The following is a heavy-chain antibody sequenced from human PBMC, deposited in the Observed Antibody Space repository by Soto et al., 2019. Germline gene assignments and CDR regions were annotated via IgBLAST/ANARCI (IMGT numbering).Heavy chain of an antibody. Sequence: SETLSLTCTVSGAYMRNDYYYWSWVRQNPGKDLEWIGHMHHSGRTHYNPSLKSRVAISVDTPKNQFSLYLNSVTAADTAVYYCARWVEVSLDYFDSWGQGTPVTVSS. J-gene: IGHJ4*02. D-gene: IGHD2-15*01. CDR3: ARWVEVSLDYFDS. V-gene: IGHV4-31*03. CDR2: MHHSGRT. CDR1: GAYMRNDYYY.